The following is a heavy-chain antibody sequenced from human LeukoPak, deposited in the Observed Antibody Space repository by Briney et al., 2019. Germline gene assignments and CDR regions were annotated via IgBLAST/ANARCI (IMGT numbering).Heavy chain of an antibody. Sequence: PGGSLRLSCAASGFTFSSYAMSWVRQAPGKGLEWVSAISGSGGSSYYAYSVNGRFTISRDNSKNTLYLQMNSLRAEDTAVYYCTKQYCTNGVCYKAFIDYFDYWGQGTLVTVSS. J-gene: IGHJ4*02. D-gene: IGHD2-8*01. CDR2: ISGSGGSS. V-gene: IGHV3-23*01. CDR3: TKQYCTNGVCYKAFIDYFDY. CDR1: GFTFSSYA.